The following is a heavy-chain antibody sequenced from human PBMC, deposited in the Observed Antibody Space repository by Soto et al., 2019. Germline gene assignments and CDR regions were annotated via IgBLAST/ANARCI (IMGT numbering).Heavy chain of an antibody. J-gene: IGHJ6*02. CDR3: ARTYCSSTSCYDYSNYYYYYGMDV. D-gene: IGHD2-2*01. CDR1: GFTFSSYS. V-gene: IGHV3-21*01. Sequence: GGSLRLSCAASGFTFSSYSMNWVRQAPGKGLEWASSISSSSSYIYYADSVKGRFTISRDKAKNSLYLQMNSLRADDTAVYYCARTYCSSTSCYDYSNYYYYYGMDVWGQGTTVTVSS. CDR2: ISSSSSYI.